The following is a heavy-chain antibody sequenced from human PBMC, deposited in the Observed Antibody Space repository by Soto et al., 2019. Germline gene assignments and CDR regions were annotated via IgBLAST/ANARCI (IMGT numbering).Heavy chain of an antibody. CDR1: GYTFTSYA. Sequence: ASVKVSCKASGYTFTSYAMHWVRQAPGQRLEWMGWINAGNGNTKYSQKFQGRVTITRDTSASTAYMELSSLRFEDTAVYYCARGHYGGNKYYFDYWGQGTLVTVSS. V-gene: IGHV1-3*01. J-gene: IGHJ4*02. D-gene: IGHD4-17*01. CDR2: INAGNGNT. CDR3: ARGHYGGNKYYFDY.